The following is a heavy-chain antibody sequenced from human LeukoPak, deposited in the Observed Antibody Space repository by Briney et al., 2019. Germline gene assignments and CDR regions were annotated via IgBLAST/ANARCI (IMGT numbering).Heavy chain of an antibody. Sequence: GGSLTLSCAASGFTFSDYYMSWVRQAPGDGLQWVSYISCSGSTIYYTDSVKGRFTISRDNAKNSLYLQMNSLRAEDTAVYYCARASSGTYSETDYWGQGTLVTVSS. CDR3: ARASSGTYSETDY. CDR1: GFTFSDYY. D-gene: IGHD1-26*01. V-gene: IGHV3-11*04. CDR2: ISCSGSTI. J-gene: IGHJ4*02.